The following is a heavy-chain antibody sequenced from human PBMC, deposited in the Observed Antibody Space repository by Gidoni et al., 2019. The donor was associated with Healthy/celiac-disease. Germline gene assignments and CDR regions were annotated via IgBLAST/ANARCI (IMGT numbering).Heavy chain of an antibody. J-gene: IGHJ6*02. D-gene: IGHD5-12*01. CDR1: GYTFTSYD. V-gene: IGHV1-46*01. CDR2: INPSGGST. Sequence: QVQLVQSGAEVKKPGASVKVSCKASGYTFTSYDMHWVRQAPGQGLEWMGIINPSGGSTSYAQKFQGIVTMTRDTSTSTVYMELSSLRSEDTAVYYCARDRKQVVAANYYYYYGMDVWGQGTTVTVSS. CDR3: ARDRKQVVAANYYYYYGMDV.